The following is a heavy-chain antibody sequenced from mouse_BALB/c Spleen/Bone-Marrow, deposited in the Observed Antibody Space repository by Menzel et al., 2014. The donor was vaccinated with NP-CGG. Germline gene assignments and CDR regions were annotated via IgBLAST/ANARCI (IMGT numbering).Heavy chain of an antibody. CDR2: INPDSSTI. J-gene: IGHJ3*01. CDR1: GFDFSGFW. Sequence: EVQVVESGGGLVQPGGSLKLSCAASGFDFSGFWMGWVRQAPGKGLEWIGEINPDSSTINYTPSLKDRFIISRDNAKNTLYLQMSKVRSEDTALYYCARLGYDGEFAYWGRGTLVTVSA. V-gene: IGHV4-1*02. D-gene: IGHD2-2*01. CDR3: ARLGYDGEFAY.